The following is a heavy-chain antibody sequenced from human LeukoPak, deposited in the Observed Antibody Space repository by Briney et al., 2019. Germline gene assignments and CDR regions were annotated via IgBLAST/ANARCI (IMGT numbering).Heavy chain of an antibody. V-gene: IGHV5-51*01. CDR3: ARLGDLYGDYTINDY. Sequence: GEFLKISCKGSGYNFTSDWIGWVRQMPGRGLEWMGLIYPGDSDTRYSPSFQGQVTISVDKSVTTAYLQWSSVRAPDTAIYFCARLGDLYGDYTINDYWGQGTLVSVSS. CDR1: GYNFTSDW. CDR2: IYPGDSDT. D-gene: IGHD4-17*01. J-gene: IGHJ4*02.